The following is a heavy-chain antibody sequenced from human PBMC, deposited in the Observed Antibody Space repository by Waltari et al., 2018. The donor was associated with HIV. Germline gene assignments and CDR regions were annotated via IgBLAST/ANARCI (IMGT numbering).Heavy chain of an antibody. CDR1: GLAFSDDY. D-gene: IGHD5-18*01. Sequence: QVQLVESGGGLVKPGGSLRLSCAASGLAFSDDYMAWIRQAPGKGLDWVSYISNSGATTYYADSVKGRFTISRDNGKNSLYLQMSSLRAEDTAVYYCARVRTYRYGMDVWGQGTKV. J-gene: IGHJ6*02. CDR3: ARVRTYRYGMDV. CDR2: ISNSGATT. V-gene: IGHV3-11*01.